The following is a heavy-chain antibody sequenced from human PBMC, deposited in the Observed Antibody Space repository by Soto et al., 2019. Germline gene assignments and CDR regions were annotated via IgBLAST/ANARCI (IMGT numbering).Heavy chain of an antibody. J-gene: IGHJ5*02. D-gene: IGHD6-19*01. CDR2: ISAYNGNT. V-gene: IGHV1-18*01. CDR1: GYTFTSYG. CDR3: ARKVGSGWWYNWFGT. Sequence: QVQLVQSGAEVKKPGASVKVSCKASGYTFTSYGISWVRQAPGQGLEWMGWISAYNGNTNYAQKLQGRVTMTTDTTTSTATMELRSLRSDDTAVYYCARKVGSGWWYNWFGTWGQGTLVTVSS.